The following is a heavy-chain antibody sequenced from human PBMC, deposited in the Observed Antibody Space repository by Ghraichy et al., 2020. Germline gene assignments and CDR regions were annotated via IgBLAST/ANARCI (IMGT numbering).Heavy chain of an antibody. CDR3: ARGVWLRLYEFDY. V-gene: IGHV4-39*07. CDR2: IYYNGNT. D-gene: IGHD5-12*01. Sequence: SETLSLTCTVSGGSISSSTYYWGWIRQPPGKGLEWIGSIYYNGNTYYNPSLQSRVTISVDTSKNQFSLKLSSVTAADTAVYYCARGVWLRLYEFDYWGRGTLVTVSS. J-gene: IGHJ4*02. CDR1: GGSISSSTYY.